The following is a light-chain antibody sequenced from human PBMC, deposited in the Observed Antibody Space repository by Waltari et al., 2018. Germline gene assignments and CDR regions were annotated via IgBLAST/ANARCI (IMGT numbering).Light chain of an antibody. CDR2: GSS. CDR1: QSVSSTY. V-gene: IGKV3-20*01. Sequence: IVFTQSPGGLCFSPWERATLACRVSQSVSSTYLASYQQKAGQAPRLLIYGSSTRASGIPDRVSGSGSGTEFTLTISRLEPEDFAVYYCQQYVSSPVTFGGGTKVEIK. J-gene: IGKJ4*01. CDR3: QQYVSSPVT.